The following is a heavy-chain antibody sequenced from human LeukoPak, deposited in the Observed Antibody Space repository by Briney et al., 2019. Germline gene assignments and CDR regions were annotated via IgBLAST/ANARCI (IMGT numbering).Heavy chain of an antibody. CDR3: ASLKDIVATISF. D-gene: IGHD5-12*01. CDR2: IYYSGST. V-gene: IGHV4-39*01. J-gene: IGHJ4*02. Sequence: SETLPLTCTVSGGSISGSSYYWGWIRQPPGKGLEWIGSIYYSGSTYYNPSLKSRVTISVDTSKNQFSLKLSSVTAADTAVYYCASLKDIVATISFWGQGTLVTVSS. CDR1: GGSISGSSYY.